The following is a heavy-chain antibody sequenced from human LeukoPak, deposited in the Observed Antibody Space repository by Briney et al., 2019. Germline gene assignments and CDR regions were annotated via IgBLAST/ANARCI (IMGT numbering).Heavy chain of an antibody. CDR2: INPSGGST. Sequence: PSVKVSCEASGYTFTNYYIHWVRQAPGQGLEWMGIINPSGGSTTYAQEFQGRVTMTRDTSTSTVYMELSSLRSEDTAVYYCARGGKGNADGYNQALDYWGQGTLVTVSS. CDR1: GYTFTNYY. J-gene: IGHJ4*02. CDR3: ARGGKGNADGYNQALDY. D-gene: IGHD5-24*01. V-gene: IGHV1-46*01.